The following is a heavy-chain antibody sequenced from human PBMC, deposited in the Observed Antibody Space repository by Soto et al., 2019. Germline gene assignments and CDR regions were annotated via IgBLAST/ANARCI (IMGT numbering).Heavy chain of an antibody. CDR3: ARYRDYGDLEGPRLNAFDV. D-gene: IGHD4-17*01. CDR1: GGSISSGDYY. Sequence: SETLSLTCTVSGGSISSGDYYWSWIRQPPGKGLQWIGYSYYSGSTYYNPSLKSRVTISLDKSKNQFSLRLSSVTAADTAVYYCARYRDYGDLEGPRLNAFDVWGQGTMVTVSS. V-gene: IGHV4-30-4*01. CDR2: SYYSGST. J-gene: IGHJ3*01.